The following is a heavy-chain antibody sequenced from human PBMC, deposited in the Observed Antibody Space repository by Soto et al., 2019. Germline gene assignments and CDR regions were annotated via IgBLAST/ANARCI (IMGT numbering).Heavy chain of an antibody. D-gene: IGHD3-3*01. CDR1: GYTFTSYG. J-gene: IGHJ6*02. CDR3: ARCGYYFWNSCYYYGMDV. CDR2: ISAYNGNT. V-gene: IGHV1-18*01. Sequence: GASVKVSCKASGYTFTSYGISWVRQAPGQGLEWMGWISAYNGNTNYAQKLQGRVTMTTDTSTSTAYMELRSLRSDDTAVYYCARCGYYFWNSCYYYGMDVWGQGTTVTVSS.